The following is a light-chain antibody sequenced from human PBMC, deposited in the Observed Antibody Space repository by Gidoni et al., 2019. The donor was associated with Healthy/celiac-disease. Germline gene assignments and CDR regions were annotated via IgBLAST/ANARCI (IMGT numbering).Light chain of an antibody. Sequence: DIQMTQSPSSLSASVGDRVTNTCRASQSISSYFNWYQQKPGKAPKLLIYAASSLQSGVPSRFSGSGSGTDFTLTISSLQPEDFATYYCQQSYSTLITFGQGTRLEIK. J-gene: IGKJ5*01. CDR1: QSISSY. V-gene: IGKV1-39*01. CDR2: AAS. CDR3: QQSYSTLIT.